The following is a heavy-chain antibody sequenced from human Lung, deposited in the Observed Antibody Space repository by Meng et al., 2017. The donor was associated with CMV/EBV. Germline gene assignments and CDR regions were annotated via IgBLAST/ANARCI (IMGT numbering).Heavy chain of an antibody. CDR2: INPSNGGT. V-gene: IGHV1-2*02. J-gene: IGHJ4*02. CDR3: ARGSPITGARTPYYY. Sequence: SVKVSXKASGYTFTDYYMHWVRQAPGQRLEWMGWINPSNGGTDYAQKFQGRVTMTRDTSISTAYIELSRLRSDDTAVYYCARGSPITGARTPYYYWGQGTLVTVSS. CDR1: GYTFTDYY. D-gene: IGHD1-20*01.